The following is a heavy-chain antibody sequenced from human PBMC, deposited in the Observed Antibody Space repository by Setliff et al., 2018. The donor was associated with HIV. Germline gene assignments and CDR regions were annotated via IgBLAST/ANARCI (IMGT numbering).Heavy chain of an antibody. D-gene: IGHD3-22*01. J-gene: IGHJ4*02. CDR2: VNWHGSST. CDR1: GFTFDDYG. V-gene: IGHV3-20*04. CDR3: ARTYYYDSPGYSPFDY. Sequence: GGSLRLSCSASGFTFDDYGMSWVRQAPGKGLEWVSGVNWHGSSTGYADSVKGRFTISRDNAKNSLYLQMNSLRAEDTAVYYCARTYYYDSPGYSPFDYWGQGTLVTVSS.